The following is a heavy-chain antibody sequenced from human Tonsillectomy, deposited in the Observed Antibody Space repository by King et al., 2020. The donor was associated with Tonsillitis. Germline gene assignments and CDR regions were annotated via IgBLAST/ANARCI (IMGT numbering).Heavy chain of an antibody. V-gene: IGHV3-11*01. J-gene: IGHJ6*02. D-gene: IGHD3-3*02. CDR3: ARGHWGMDV. CDR1: GFTFSDYY. CDR2: ISATTTTI. Sequence: QLVQSGGGLVKPGGSLRLSCSASGFTFSDYYMSWIRQAPGKGLESISYISATTTTIDYADSVKGRFTISRDNAKKSLYLQMNSLRAEDTAVYYCARGHWGMDVWGQGTTVTVSS.